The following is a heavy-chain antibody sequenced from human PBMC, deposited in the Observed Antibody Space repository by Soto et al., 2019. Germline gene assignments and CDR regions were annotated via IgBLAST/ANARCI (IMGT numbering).Heavy chain of an antibody. CDR3: AKNSFSGSKRILDS. Sequence: QVQLVESGGGVVQPGRSLRLSCAASGFRDGFPFSGYDMPWVRQAPGKGLEGVALISFDGRTKNYVDSVEGRFTISRDNSRDTLFLQMDSLRPEDTAVYYCAKNSFSGSKRILDSWGQGTLVTVSS. CDR2: ISFDGRTK. V-gene: IGHV3-30*18. J-gene: IGHJ4*02. CDR1: GFRDGFPFSGYD. D-gene: IGHD1-26*01.